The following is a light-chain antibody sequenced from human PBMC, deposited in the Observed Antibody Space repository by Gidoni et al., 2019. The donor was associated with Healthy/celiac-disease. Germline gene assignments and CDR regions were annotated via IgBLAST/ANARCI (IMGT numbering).Light chain of an antibody. CDR3: AAWDDSRVV. CDR2: RNN. Sequence: QSVLTKPPSASGTPGQRVTISCSGSSSNIGSNYVYWYQQLPGTAPKLLIYRNNQRPSGVPDRFSGSKSGTSASLAISGLRSEDEADYYCAAWDDSRVVFGGGTKLTVL. V-gene: IGLV1-47*01. J-gene: IGLJ2*01. CDR1: SSNIGSNY.